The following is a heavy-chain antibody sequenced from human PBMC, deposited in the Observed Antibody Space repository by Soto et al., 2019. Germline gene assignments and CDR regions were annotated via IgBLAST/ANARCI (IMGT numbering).Heavy chain of an antibody. CDR2: IYYSGST. D-gene: IGHD5-12*01. J-gene: IGHJ6*02. CDR3: ARVSGRRDGYKPYYYYGMDV. Sequence: SETLSLTCTVSGGSISSYYWSWIRQPPGKGLEWIGYIYYSGSTNYNPSLKSRVTISVDTSKNQFSLKLSSVTAADTAVYYCARVSGRRDGYKPYYYYGMDVWGQGTTVTAP. V-gene: IGHV4-59*01. CDR1: GGSISSYY.